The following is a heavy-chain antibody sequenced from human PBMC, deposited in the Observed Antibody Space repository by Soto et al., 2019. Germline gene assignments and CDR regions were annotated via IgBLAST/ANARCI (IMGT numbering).Heavy chain of an antibody. CDR2: ISSDGNHK. D-gene: IGHD1-1*01. J-gene: IGHJ4*02. V-gene: IGHV3-30*09. CDR1: GFSVSAYT. CDR3: ARWEQPLFDY. Sequence: QVQLVVSGGGVVQPGRSLRLSCAASGFSVSAYTVHWVRQAPGKGLEWVAVISSDGNHKYYTDSVKGRFAISRDTSTNTVFLQMSSLGPEDTAVYYCARWEQPLFDYWGQGTLVTVSS.